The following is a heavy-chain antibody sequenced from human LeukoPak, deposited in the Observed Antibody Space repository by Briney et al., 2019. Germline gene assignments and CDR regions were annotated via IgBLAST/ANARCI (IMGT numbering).Heavy chain of an antibody. Sequence: GGSLRLSCAASGFTFSSYAMSWFRQAPGKGLEWVSGISGSGGSTYYADSVKGRFTISRDNSKNTVYLQMNSLRADDTAVYYCAKDLGYGGNSGIDYWGQGTLVTVSS. D-gene: IGHD4-23*01. V-gene: IGHV3-23*01. CDR2: ISGSGGST. CDR3: AKDLGYGGNSGIDY. J-gene: IGHJ4*02. CDR1: GFTFSSYA.